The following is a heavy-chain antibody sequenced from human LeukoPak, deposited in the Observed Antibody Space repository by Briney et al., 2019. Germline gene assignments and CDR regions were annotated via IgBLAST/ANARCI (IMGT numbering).Heavy chain of an antibody. CDR2: ISSSSSYI. CDR1: GFTFSSYS. CDR3: ARRGLTSGSYTKYFQH. J-gene: IGHJ1*01. Sequence: PGGSLRLSCAASGFTFSSYSMNWVRQAPGKGLEWVSSISSSSSYIYYADSVKGRFTISRDNAKNSLYLQMNSLRAEDTAVYYCARRGLTSGSYTKYFQHWGQGTLVTVSS. D-gene: IGHD1-26*01. V-gene: IGHV3-21*01.